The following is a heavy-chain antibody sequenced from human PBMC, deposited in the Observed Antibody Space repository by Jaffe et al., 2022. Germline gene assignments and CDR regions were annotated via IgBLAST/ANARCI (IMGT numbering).Heavy chain of an antibody. Sequence: EVQLVESGGGLVKPGGSLRLSCAASGFTFSSYSMNWVRQAPGKGLEWVSSISSSSSYIYYADSVKGRFTISRDNAKNSLYLQMNSLRAEDTAVYYCARGPRIAVAIQGAFDIWGQGTMVTVSS. V-gene: IGHV3-21*01. D-gene: IGHD6-19*01. J-gene: IGHJ3*02. CDR2: ISSSSSYI. CDR3: ARGPRIAVAIQGAFDI. CDR1: GFTFSSYS.